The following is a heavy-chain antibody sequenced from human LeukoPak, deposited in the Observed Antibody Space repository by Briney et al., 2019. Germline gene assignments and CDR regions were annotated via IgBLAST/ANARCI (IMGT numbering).Heavy chain of an antibody. CDR1: GGSISSYY. V-gene: IGHV4-59*12. CDR2: IYNSGST. J-gene: IGHJ6*02. Sequence: SETLSLTCTVSGGSISSYYWSWFRQPPGKGLEYIGCIYNSGSTNYNPSLKSRVSISVDTSKNQFSLKLSSVTAADTAVYYCARGGDGDYESPTAPHYGMDVWGQGTTVTVSS. CDR3: ARGGDGDYESPTAPHYGMDV. D-gene: IGHD4-17*01.